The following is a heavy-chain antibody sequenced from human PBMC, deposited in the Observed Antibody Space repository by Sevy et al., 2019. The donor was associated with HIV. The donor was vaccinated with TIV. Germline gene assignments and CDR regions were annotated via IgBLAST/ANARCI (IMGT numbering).Heavy chain of an antibody. Sequence: SETLSLTCTVSGGSISSYDWSWIRQPAGKGLEWIGRIYTSGSTNYNPALKSRVTMSVDTSKNQFSLKLSSVTAADTAVYYCARDDACSGGSCYSHWGQGTLVTVSS. CDR3: ARDDACSGGSCYSH. D-gene: IGHD2-15*01. V-gene: IGHV4-4*07. J-gene: IGHJ4*02. CDR1: GGSISSYD. CDR2: IYTSGST.